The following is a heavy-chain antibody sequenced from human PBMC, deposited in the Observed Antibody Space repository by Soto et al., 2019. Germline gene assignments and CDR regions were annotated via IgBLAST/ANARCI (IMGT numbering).Heavy chain of an antibody. CDR3: ARGRREYSGYDSGLDY. V-gene: IGHV4-59*01. Sequence: PSETLSLTCTVSGGSISSYYWSWIRQPPGKGLEWIGYIYYSGSTNYNPSLKSRVTISVDTSKNQFSLKLSSVTAADTAVYYCARGRREYSGYDSGLDYWGQGTLVTVSS. J-gene: IGHJ4*02. D-gene: IGHD5-12*01. CDR1: GGSISSYY. CDR2: IYYSGST.